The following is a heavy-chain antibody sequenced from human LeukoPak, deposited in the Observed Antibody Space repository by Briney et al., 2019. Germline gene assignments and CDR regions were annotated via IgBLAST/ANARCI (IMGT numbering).Heavy chain of an antibody. D-gene: IGHD2-15*01. CDR2: INPSGGST. Sequence: GASVKVSCKASGYTFTSYYLHWVRQAPGQGLEWMGIINPSGGSTSYAQKFQGRVTMTRDTSTSTVYMELSSLRSEDTAVYYCARTLTLPNCFDPWGQGTLVTVSS. J-gene: IGHJ5*02. CDR1: GYTFTSYY. V-gene: IGHV1-46*01. CDR3: ARTLTLPNCFDP.